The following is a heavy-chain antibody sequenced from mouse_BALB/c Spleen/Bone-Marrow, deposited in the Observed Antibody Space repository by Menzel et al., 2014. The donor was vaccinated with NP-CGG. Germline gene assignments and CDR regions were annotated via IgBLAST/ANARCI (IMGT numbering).Heavy chain of an antibody. CDR3: ARNYYGYDGYFDY. CDR1: GFTFSSNG. CDR2: ISGGGNYT. V-gene: IGHV5-9-2*01. D-gene: IGHD2-2*01. J-gene: IGHJ2*01. Sequence: EVQRVESGGGLVKPGGSLKLSCAASGFTFSSNGMSWVRQTPEKRLEWVATISGGGNYTYYPDSVKGRFTISRDNAKNNLYLQMSSLRSEDTALYHCARNYYGYDGYFDYWGQGTTLTVSS.